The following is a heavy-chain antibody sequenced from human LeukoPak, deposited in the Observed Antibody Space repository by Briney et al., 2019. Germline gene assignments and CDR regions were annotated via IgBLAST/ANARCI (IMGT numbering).Heavy chain of an antibody. CDR2: MNPNSGNT. CDR1: GYTFTSYD. J-gene: IGHJ6*02. D-gene: IGHD3-10*01. Sequence: EASVKVSCKASGYTFTSYDINWVRQATGQGLEWMGWMNPNSGNTGYAQKFQGRVTMTRNTSISTAYMELSSLRSEDTAVYYCARDMGDYYGSGSYYSGPYYYYGMDVWGQGTTVTVSS. V-gene: IGHV1-8*01. CDR3: ARDMGDYYGSGSYYSGPYYYYGMDV.